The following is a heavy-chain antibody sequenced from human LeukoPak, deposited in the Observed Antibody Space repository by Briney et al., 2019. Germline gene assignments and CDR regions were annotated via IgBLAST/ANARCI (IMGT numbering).Heavy chain of an antibody. CDR1: GGSFSGYY. D-gene: IGHD6-19*01. CDR3: ASESGTAVAGTGY. Sequence: SETLSLTCAVYGGSFSGYYWSWIRQPPGKGLEWIGEINHSGSTNYNPSLKSRVTISVDTSKNQFSLKLSSVTAADTAVYYCASESGTAVAGTGYWGQGTLVTVSS. V-gene: IGHV4-34*01. CDR2: INHSGST. J-gene: IGHJ4*02.